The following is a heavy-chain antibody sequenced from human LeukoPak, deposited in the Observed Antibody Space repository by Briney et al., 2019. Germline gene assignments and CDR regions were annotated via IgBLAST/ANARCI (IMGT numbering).Heavy chain of an antibody. D-gene: IGHD6-13*01. V-gene: IGHV3-15*07. J-gene: IGHJ4*02. CDR2: IKSKTDGGTT. CDR1: GFTFSSYS. CDR3: TTDYGSSLPGY. Sequence: GSLRLSCAASGFTFSSYSMNWVRQAPGKELEWVGRIKSKTDGGTTDYAAPVKGRFTISRDDSKNTLYLQMNSLKTEDTAVYYCTTDYGSSLPGYWGQGTLVTVSS.